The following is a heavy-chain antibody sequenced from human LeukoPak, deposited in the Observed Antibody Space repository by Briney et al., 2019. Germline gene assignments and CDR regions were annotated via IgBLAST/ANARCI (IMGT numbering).Heavy chain of an antibody. CDR2: IYHSGST. CDR3: ARRDSSGYYFDY. D-gene: IGHD3-22*01. Sequence: SETLSLTCAVSGYSISSGYYWGWIRQPPGKGLEWIGSIYHSGSTYYNPSLKSRVTISVDTSKNQFSLKLSSVTAPDTAVYYCARRDSSGYYFDYWGQGTLVTVSS. CDR1: GYSISSGYY. V-gene: IGHV4-38-2*01. J-gene: IGHJ4*02.